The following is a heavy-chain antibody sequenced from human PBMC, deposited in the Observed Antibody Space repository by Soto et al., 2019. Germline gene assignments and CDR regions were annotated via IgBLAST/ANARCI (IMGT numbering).Heavy chain of an antibody. CDR3: ARDGTYNWV. Sequence: EVQLVESGGGLVQPGGSLRLSCAASGFTVSNNYMRWVRQAPGKGLEWVSLIYSGGATYYADYVKGRFTISRDNSKNTLYLQMNSLRAADTAVYYCARDGTYNWVGGQGILVNVSA. J-gene: IGHJ4*02. CDR1: GFTVSNNY. V-gene: IGHV3-66*01. CDR2: IYSGGAT. D-gene: IGHD1-20*01.